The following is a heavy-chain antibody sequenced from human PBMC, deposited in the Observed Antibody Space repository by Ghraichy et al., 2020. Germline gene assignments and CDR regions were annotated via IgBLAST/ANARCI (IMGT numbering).Heavy chain of an antibody. J-gene: IGHJ6*02. CDR1: GGSFSGYY. Sequence: SETLSLTCAVYGGSFSGYYWSWIRQPPGKGLEWIGEINHSGSTNYNPSLKSRVTISVDTSKNQFSLKLSSVTAADTAVYYCARYGGWFGRAYYYGMDVWGQGTTVTVSS. D-gene: IGHD3-10*01. CDR3: ARYGGWFGRAYYYGMDV. V-gene: IGHV4-34*01. CDR2: INHSGST.